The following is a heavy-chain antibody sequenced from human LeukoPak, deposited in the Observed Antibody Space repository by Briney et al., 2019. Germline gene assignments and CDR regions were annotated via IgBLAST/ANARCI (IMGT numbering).Heavy chain of an antibody. J-gene: IGHJ4*02. CDR1: GGTFSSYA. Sequence: SSVKVSCKASGGTFSSYAISWVRQAPGQGLEWMGRIIPILGIANYAQKFQGRVTITADKSTSTDYMELSSLRSEDTAVYYCARDPGYMVRGPLHLDYWGQGTLVTVSS. V-gene: IGHV1-69*04. D-gene: IGHD3-10*01. CDR2: IIPILGIA. CDR3: ARDPGYMVRGPLHLDY.